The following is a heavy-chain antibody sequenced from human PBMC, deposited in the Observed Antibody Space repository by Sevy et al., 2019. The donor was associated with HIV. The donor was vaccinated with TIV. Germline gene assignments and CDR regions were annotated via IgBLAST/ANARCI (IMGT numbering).Heavy chain of an antibody. D-gene: IGHD3-16*01. Sequence: ASVKVSCKASGYIFTSYGISWVRQAPGRGLEWVGWISPYKGTTNYAQKFQGRVTMTTDTSTFTVYMQLRSLRSDDTAIYYCLPDRDYDYIWGTFPYRDFWGQGTLVTVSS. CDR1: GYIFTSYG. CDR2: ISPYKGTT. V-gene: IGHV1-18*01. CDR3: LPDRDYDYIWGTFPYRDF. J-gene: IGHJ4*02.